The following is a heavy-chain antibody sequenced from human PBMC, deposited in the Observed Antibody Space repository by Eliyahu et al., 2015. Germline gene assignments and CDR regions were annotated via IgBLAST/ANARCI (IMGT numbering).Heavy chain of an antibody. CDR2: ITPIFGTA. Sequence: QVQLVQSGAEVKKPGSSVKVSCKASGGXFXSYAISWVRXAPGQGLEWMGGITPIFGTANYAQKFQGRVTITADESTSTAYMELSSLRSEDTAVYYCYALLYNQGGYNWFDPWGQGTLVTVSS. CDR1: GGXFXSYA. V-gene: IGHV1-69*01. CDR3: YALLYNQGGYNWFDP. D-gene: IGHD2-2*02. J-gene: IGHJ5*02.